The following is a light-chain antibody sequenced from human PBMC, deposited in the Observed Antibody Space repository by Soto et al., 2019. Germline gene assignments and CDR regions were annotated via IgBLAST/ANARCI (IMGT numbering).Light chain of an antibody. V-gene: IGLV1-40*01. CDR3: QYYDSSLNVV. Sequence: QSVLTQPPSVSGAPGQRVTISCTGSSYNIGAGYDVHWYQQLPGPAPQLLIYGNSKRPSGVPDRFSGSKSGTSASLAITGLQAEDEADYYCQYYDSSLNVVLGGGNKLTVL. J-gene: IGLJ2*01. CDR1: SYNIGAGYD. CDR2: GNS.